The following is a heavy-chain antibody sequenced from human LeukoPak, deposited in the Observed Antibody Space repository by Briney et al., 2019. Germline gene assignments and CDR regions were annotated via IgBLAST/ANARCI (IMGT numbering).Heavy chain of an antibody. Sequence: SETLSLTCTVSGGSISSYYWSWIRQPPGKGLEWIGYIYYSGSTNYNPSLKSRVTISVDTSKNQFSLKLSSVTAADTAVYYCARGGPAKHGDPNFDYWGQGTLVTVSS. D-gene: IGHD4-17*01. CDR2: IYYSGST. CDR3: ARGGPAKHGDPNFDY. J-gene: IGHJ4*02. V-gene: IGHV4-59*01. CDR1: GGSISSYY.